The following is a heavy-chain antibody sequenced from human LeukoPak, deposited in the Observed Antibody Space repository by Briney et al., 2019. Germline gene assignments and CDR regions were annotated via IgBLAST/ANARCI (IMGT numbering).Heavy chain of an antibody. CDR2: IYWDDDK. V-gene: IGHV2-5*02. J-gene: IGHJ4*02. D-gene: IGHD4-17*01. CDR3: AKGTTVTAASDY. CDR1: GFSLTTSGVA. Sequence: SGPTPVNPTQTLTLTCTFSGFSLTTSGVAVGWIRQPPGKALEWLALIYWDDDKRYSPSLKSRLTITKDTSKNQVVLTMTNMDPVDTATYYCAKGTTVTAASDYWCQGTLVTVSS.